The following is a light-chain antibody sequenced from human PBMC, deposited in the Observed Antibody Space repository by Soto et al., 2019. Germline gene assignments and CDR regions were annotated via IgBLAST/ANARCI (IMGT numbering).Light chain of an antibody. CDR2: KVS. Sequence: DVVMTQSPLSLPVTLGQPASFSCSSSQSLVYSDGYTYFSWFQQRPGQPPRRLLYKVSNRDSGVPDRCSGSGSGTDFTLKISRVEAEDVGVYYCMQGTHWPITFGQGTRLEIK. J-gene: IGKJ5*01. CDR3: MQGTHWPIT. CDR1: QSLVYSDGYTY. V-gene: IGKV2-30*01.